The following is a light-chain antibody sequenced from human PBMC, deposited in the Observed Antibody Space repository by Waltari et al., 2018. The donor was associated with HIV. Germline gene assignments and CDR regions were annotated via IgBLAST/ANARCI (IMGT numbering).Light chain of an antibody. J-gene: IGKJ1*01. Sequence: DLVMTQSPLSLSVTPAEPASIFRRSSQCLLQDNGYHYMDWYLQKPGQSPQLLMFLASSRASGVPDRFSGSGSGRNFTLTITRVQADDVGVYYCMQGLQTPRTFGQGTKVEIK. V-gene: IGKV2-28*01. CDR2: LAS. CDR1: QCLLQDNGYHY. CDR3: MQGLQTPRT.